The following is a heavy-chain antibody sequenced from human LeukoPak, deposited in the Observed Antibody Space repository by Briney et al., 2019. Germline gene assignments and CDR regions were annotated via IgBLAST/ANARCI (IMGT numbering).Heavy chain of an antibody. CDR1: GYTFTGYY. CDR2: INPNSGGT. J-gene: IGHJ4*02. D-gene: IGHD6-13*01. V-gene: IGHV1-2*06. Sequence: GASVKVSCKASGYTFTGYYMHWVRQAPGQGLEWMGRINPNSGGTNYAQKFQGRVTMTRDTSISTAYMELSRLRSDDTAVYYCASGIAAAGTDYFDYWGQGTLVTVSS. CDR3: ASGIAAAGTDYFDY.